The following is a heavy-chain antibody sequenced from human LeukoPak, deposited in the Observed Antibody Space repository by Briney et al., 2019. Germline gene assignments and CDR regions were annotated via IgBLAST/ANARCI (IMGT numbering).Heavy chain of an antibody. CDR1: GFSFHNFG. J-gene: IGHJ4*02. CDR3: AKDLEGYIFSYNFDS. D-gene: IGHD2-15*01. Sequence: GGSLRLSCAASGFSFHNFGMPWVRQAPGKGLEWLSVISFDGKNTFFADSVKGRFTISRDNSKNTLTLQMHALRADDTAVYYCAKDLEGYIFSYNFDSWGQGTLVTVSS. CDR2: ISFDGKNT. V-gene: IGHV3-30*18.